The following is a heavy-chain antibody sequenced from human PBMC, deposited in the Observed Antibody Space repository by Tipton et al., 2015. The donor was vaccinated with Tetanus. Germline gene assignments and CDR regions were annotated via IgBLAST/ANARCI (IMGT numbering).Heavy chain of an antibody. J-gene: IGHJ4*02. D-gene: IGHD1-26*01. CDR3: ARHSGSYPFDY. V-gene: IGHV4-39*01. Sequence: TLSLTCTVFGGSISSSTYYWGWIRQPPGKGLEWIGTINYIQGTYHNPSLKSRVTISVDTSKNQFSLRLSSVTAADTAVYYCARHSGSYPFDYWGQGTLVTVSS. CDR2: INYIQGT. CDR1: GGSISSSTYY.